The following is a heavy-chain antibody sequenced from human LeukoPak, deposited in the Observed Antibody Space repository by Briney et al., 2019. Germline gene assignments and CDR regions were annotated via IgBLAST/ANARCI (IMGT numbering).Heavy chain of an antibody. J-gene: IGHJ6*03. V-gene: IGHV4-59*01. CDR2: IYYSGST. CDR1: GGSISSYY. D-gene: IGHD6-19*01. Sequence: SETLSLTCTVSGGSISSYYWSWIRQPPGKGLEWIGYIYYSGSTNYNPSLKSRVTISVDTSKNQLSLKLSSVTAADTAVYYCARGASGLNYMDVWGKGTTVTVSS. CDR3: ARGASGLNYMDV.